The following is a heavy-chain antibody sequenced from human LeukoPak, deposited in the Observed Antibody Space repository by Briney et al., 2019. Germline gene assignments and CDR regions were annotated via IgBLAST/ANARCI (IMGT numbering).Heavy chain of an antibody. V-gene: IGHV3-30-3*01. Sequence: GGSLRLSCAASGFTFSSYAMHWVRKAPGKGLEWVAVISYDGSNKYYADSVKGRFTISRDNSKNTLYLQMNSLRAEDTAVYYCARRSYYYDSSGYHGWLDPWGQGTLVTVSS. CDR1: GFTFSSYA. J-gene: IGHJ5*02. D-gene: IGHD3-22*01. CDR2: ISYDGSNK. CDR3: ARRSYYYDSSGYHGWLDP.